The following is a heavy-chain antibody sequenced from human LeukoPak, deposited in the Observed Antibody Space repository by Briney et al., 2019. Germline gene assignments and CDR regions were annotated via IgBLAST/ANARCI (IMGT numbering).Heavy chain of an antibody. V-gene: IGHV5-51*01. CDR2: IYPGDSDT. J-gene: IGHJ2*01. CDR1: GYSFSNYW. D-gene: IGHD6-13*01. Sequence: GESLKISCKGSGYSFSNYWIGWVRQMPGKGLEWMGIIYPGDSDTRYSPSFQGQVTISAGKTISTTYLQWTSLKASDTAVYYCATRTAAASWYFDLWGRGTLVTVSS. CDR3: ATRTAAASWYFDL.